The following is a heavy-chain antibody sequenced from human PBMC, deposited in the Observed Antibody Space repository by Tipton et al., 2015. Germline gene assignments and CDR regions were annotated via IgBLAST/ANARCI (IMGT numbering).Heavy chain of an antibody. CDR1: NGSISGYY. Sequence: TLSLTCSVSNGSISGYYWSWIRQPAGKGLEWIGRIYSGGSTNYNPSLKSRFTMSVDTSKNQFSLKLSYVTAADTAVYYCARTSTYHDIMTGYLTYYFDYSGQGTLVTVSS. CDR3: ARTSTYHDIMTGYLTYYFDY. V-gene: IGHV4-4*07. CDR2: IYSGGST. D-gene: IGHD3-9*01. J-gene: IGHJ4*02.